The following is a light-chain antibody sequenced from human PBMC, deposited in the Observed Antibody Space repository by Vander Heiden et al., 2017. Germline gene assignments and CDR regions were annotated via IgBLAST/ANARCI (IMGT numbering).Light chain of an antibody. V-gene: IGKV4-1*01. CDR2: WAS. J-gene: IGKJ1*01. Sequence: DFVMTQSPDSLAVSLGERATINCKSSQSVVYSRNNNNYLVWYQQKPGQPPKLLIYWASTRESGVPDRFSGSGSGTDFTLTISSLQAEDVAVYYCQQYFTSPPTFGQGTKVEIK. CDR1: QSVVYSRNNNNY. CDR3: QQYFTSPPT.